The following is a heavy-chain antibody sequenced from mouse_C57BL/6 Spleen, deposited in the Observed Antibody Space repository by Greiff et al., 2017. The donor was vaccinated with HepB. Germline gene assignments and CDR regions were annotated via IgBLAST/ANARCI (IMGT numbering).Heavy chain of an antibody. CDR1: GYTFTDHT. V-gene: IGHV1-78*01. CDR2: IYPRDGST. J-gene: IGHJ2*01. CDR3: ARWIARGAYYFDY. Sequence: VQLQQSDAELVKPGASVKISCKVSGYTFTDHTIHWMKQRPEQGLEWIGYIYPRDGSTKYNEKFKGKATLTADKSSSTAYMQLNSLSSEDSAVYFCARWIARGAYYFDYWGQGTTLTVSS.